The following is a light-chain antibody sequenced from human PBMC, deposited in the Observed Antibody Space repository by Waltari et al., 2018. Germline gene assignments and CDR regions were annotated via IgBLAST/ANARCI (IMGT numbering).Light chain of an antibody. CDR2: GAS. J-gene: IGKJ2*01. Sequence: EIEMTQSPATLSVSPGARATLSCSASQSVGSDLAWYQQKPGRAPNLLIHGASTRVTGIPARFSGSGSGTEFTLTISSLQSEDFAVYYCQQYNKWPPYTFGQGTKLEIK. CDR3: QQYNKWPPYT. V-gene: IGKV3-15*01. CDR1: QSVGSD.